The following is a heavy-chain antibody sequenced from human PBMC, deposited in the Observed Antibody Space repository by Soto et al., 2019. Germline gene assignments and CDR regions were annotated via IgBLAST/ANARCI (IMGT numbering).Heavy chain of an antibody. J-gene: IGHJ6*02. CDR2: ISHDGNNT. D-gene: IGHD6-19*01. V-gene: IGHV3-30-3*01. Sequence: PGGSLRLSCAASGFTFSSYAMYWVRQAPGKGLEWMAFISHDGNNTYYADSVKGRFSISRDNSKNTLYLQMNSLRAEDTAVYYCARGGGGSSGWTLLYYYGMDVWGQGTTVTVSS. CDR1: GFTFSSYA. CDR3: ARGGGGSSGWTLLYYYGMDV.